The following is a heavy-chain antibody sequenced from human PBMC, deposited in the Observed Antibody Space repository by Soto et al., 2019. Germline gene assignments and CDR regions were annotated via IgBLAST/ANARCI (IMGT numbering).Heavy chain of an antibody. J-gene: IGHJ6*02. CDR3: ARDSPLTTVTTFPFYYYGMDV. CDR2: ISAYNGNT. V-gene: IGHV1-18*01. Sequence: QVQLVQSGAEVKKPGASVKVSCKASGYTFTSYGISWVRQAPGQGLEWMGWISAYNGNTNYAQKLQGRVTMTTDTSTSTAYMELRSLRSDDTAVYYCARDSPLTTVTTFPFYYYGMDVWGQGTTVTVSS. D-gene: IGHD4-4*01. CDR1: GYTFTSYG.